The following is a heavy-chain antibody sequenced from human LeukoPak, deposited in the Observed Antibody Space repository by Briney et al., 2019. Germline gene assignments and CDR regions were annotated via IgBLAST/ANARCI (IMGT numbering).Heavy chain of an antibody. J-gene: IGHJ4*02. Sequence: APAPVSCQPSRYTLHRYGIPWLRQAPPHPPPPIACISVYNGNKNYAQKFQGRVTMTTDTSTSTVYMEVRSLRSDDTAVYYCARVNSAQWLVGFNFDYWGQGTLVTVSS. CDR3: ARVNSAQWLVGFNFDY. D-gene: IGHD6-19*01. CDR1: RYTLHRYG. CDR2: ISVYNGNK. V-gene: IGHV1-18*01.